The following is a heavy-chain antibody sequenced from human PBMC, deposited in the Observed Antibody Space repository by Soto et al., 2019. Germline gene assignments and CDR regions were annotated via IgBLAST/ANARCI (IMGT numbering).Heavy chain of an antibody. J-gene: IGHJ3*01. V-gene: IGHV3-30*14. CDR1: GFTFSDYV. CDR3: ARVRLSIAGNGALDV. Sequence: QVRLVESGGGVVQPGTSLRLSCAASGFTFSDYVIHWVRQAAGKGLEWVASMTYDGATEYYADCMEGRFTMSQDNSTRTLDLQMNSLRPDDTAVYYCARVRLSIAGNGALDVWGQGTTVTVSS. CDR2: MTYDGATE. D-gene: IGHD3-3*02.